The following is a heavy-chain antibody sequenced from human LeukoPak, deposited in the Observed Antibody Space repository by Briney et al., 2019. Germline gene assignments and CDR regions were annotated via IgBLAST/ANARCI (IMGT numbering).Heavy chain of an antibody. CDR3: TRNQGYCTGGGCYIDY. V-gene: IGHV3-30*02. CDR1: GFTFASYG. D-gene: IGHD2-8*02. Sequence: GGSLRLSCAASGFTFASYGMHWVRHAPGKGLEWVALIRYDGTNKHYTDSVKGRFTISKDNSKNTLYLQMNSLRAEDAAVYYCTRNQGYCTGGGCYIDYWGQGTLVTVSS. J-gene: IGHJ4*02. CDR2: IRYDGTNK.